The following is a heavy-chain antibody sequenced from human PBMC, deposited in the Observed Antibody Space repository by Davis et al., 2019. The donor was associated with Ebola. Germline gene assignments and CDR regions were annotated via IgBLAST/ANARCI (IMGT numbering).Heavy chain of an antibody. V-gene: IGHV3-30-3*01. CDR2: ISYDGSNK. Sequence: PSETLSLTCAASGFTFSSYAMHWVRQAPGKGLEWVAVISYDGSNKYYADSVKGRFTISRDNSKNTLYLQMNSLRAEDTAVYYCAKDSAGTWTLYYYGMDVWGQGTTVTVSS. CDR3: AKDSAGTWTLYYYGMDV. D-gene: IGHD6-19*01. J-gene: IGHJ6*02. CDR1: GFTFSSYA.